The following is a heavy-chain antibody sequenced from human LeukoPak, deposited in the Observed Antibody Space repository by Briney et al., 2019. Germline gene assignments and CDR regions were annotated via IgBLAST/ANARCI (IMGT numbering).Heavy chain of an antibody. CDR1: GYTFTSYY. D-gene: IGHD2-15*01. Sequence: ASVKVSCKASGYTFTSYYMHWVRQAPGQGLEWMGIINPSGGSTSYAQKFQGRVTMTRDTSTSTVYMELSSLRSGDTAVYYCARASPLPVVPEYWGQGTLVTVSS. CDR2: INPSGGST. J-gene: IGHJ4*02. V-gene: IGHV1-46*01. CDR3: ARASPLPVVPEY.